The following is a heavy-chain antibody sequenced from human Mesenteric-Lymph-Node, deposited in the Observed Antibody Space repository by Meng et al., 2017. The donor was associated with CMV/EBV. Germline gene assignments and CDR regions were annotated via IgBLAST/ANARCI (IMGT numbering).Heavy chain of an antibody. CDR1: GGSFSGYY. D-gene: IGHD2-2*01. J-gene: IGHJ6*02. CDR2: INHSGST. V-gene: IGHV4-34*01. CDR3: ARENRGAWASSSFAYGYFYGMDV. Sequence: SETLSLTCAVYGGSFSGYYWSWIRQPPGKGLEWNGEINHSGSTNYNPSLKSRVTISVDTSKNQFSLKLSSVTAADTAVYYCARENRGAWASSSFAYGYFYGMDVWGQGTTVTVSS.